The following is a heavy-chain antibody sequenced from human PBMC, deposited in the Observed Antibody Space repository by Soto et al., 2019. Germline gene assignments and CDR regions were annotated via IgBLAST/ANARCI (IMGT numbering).Heavy chain of an antibody. D-gene: IGHD6-19*01. J-gene: IGHJ4*02. V-gene: IGHV3-66*01. CDR2: IYSGGNT. CDR3: ARAPGSSGWSYYFDY. CDR1: GFTVSSNY. Sequence: EVQLVESGGGLVQPGGSLRLSCAASGFTVSSNYMSWVRQAPGKGLEWVSVIYSGGNTYYADSVKGRFTISRDNSKNTLYLQMNSLRAEDTAVYYCARAPGSSGWSYYFDYWGQGTLVTVSS.